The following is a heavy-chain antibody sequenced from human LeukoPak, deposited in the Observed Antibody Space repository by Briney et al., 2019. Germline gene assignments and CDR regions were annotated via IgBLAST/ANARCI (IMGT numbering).Heavy chain of an antibody. J-gene: IGHJ4*02. D-gene: IGHD1-26*01. CDR3: ARVSVSGTYDY. CDR2: IYSSGST. V-gene: IGHV4-4*07. CDR1: GGSVNSFY. Sequence: KPSETLSLTCTVSGGSVNSFYWTWIRQPGGKGLEWIGRIYSSGSTNYNPSLKNRVTMSVDTSKNQFSLKLTSVTAADTAVYYCARVSVSGTYDYWGQGTLVTVSS.